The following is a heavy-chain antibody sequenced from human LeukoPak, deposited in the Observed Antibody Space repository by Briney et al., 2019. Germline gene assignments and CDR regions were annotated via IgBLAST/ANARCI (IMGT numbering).Heavy chain of an antibody. V-gene: IGHV4-30-4*01. Sequence: PSGTLSLTCTVSGGSISSGDYYWSWIRQPPGKGLEWIGYIYYSGSTYYNPSLKSRVTISVDTSKNQFSLKPSSVTAADTAVYYCARVLYYYDSSGYWGSWDAFDIWGQGTMVTVSS. CDR1: GGSISSGDYY. CDR2: IYYSGST. D-gene: IGHD3-22*01. CDR3: ARVLYYYDSSGYWGSWDAFDI. J-gene: IGHJ3*02.